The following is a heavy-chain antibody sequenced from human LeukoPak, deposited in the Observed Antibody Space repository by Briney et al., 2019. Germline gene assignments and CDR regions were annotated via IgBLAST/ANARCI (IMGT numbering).Heavy chain of an antibody. CDR3: AKDPTQYDILTGYLDY. J-gene: IGHJ4*02. CDR1: EFTFSSYG. V-gene: IGHV3-30*18. CDR2: ISYDGSNK. D-gene: IGHD3-9*01. Sequence: GGSLRLSCAASEFTFSSYGMHWVRRAPGKGLEWVAVISYDGSNKYYADSVKGRFTISRDNSKNTLYLQMNSLRAEDTAVYYCAKDPTQYDILTGYLDYWGQGTQVTVSS.